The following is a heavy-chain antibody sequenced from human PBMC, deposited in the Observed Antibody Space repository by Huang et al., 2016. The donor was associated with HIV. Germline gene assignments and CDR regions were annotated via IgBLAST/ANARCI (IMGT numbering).Heavy chain of an antibody. CDR3: ARNLAPPDAFDM. CDR1: VYSFNNFG. CDR2: ASCYNLKT. Sequence: VQLLQSGSEVKKPGASVRVSCRNSVYSFNNFGISWVRQAPGQGLQWLGWASCYNLKTKYAQKFHARITMTTDTSTSTAYMELKSLRSDDTAIYFCARNLAPPDAFDMWGQGTFVSVSP. J-gene: IGHJ3*02. V-gene: IGHV1-18*04. D-gene: IGHD3-3*02.